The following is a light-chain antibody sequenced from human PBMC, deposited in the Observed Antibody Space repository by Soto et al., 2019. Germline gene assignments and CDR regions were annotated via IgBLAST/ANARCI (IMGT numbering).Light chain of an antibody. J-gene: IGKJ1*01. V-gene: IGKV1-5*01. CDR1: QSINTR. CDR2: DAS. CDR3: QEYSSYWT. Sequence: DIQMTQSPSTLSASAGDRVTITCRASQSINTRLAWYQQKPGQAPKLLIYDASSLESGVPSRFSGSGSGTELTLIISSLQSDDFATYYCQEYSSYWTFGQGTKVEIK.